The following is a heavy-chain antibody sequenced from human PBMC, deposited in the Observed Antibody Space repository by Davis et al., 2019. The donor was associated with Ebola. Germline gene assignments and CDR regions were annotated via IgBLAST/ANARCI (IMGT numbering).Heavy chain of an antibody. J-gene: IGHJ4*02. V-gene: IGHV3-48*01. D-gene: IGHD6-13*01. CDR3: ARDRSSWYHTVTDY. Sequence: GGSLRLSCAASGFTFSSYSMNWVRQAPGKGLEWVSYISSSSSTIYYADSVKGRFTISRDNAKNTLYLQMNSLRAEDTAVYYCARDRSSWYHTVTDYWGQGTLVTVSS. CDR2: ISSSSSTI. CDR1: GFTFSSYS.